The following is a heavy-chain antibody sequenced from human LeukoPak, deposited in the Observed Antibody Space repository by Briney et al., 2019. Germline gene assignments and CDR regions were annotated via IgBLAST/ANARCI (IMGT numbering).Heavy chain of an antibody. J-gene: IGHJ4*02. CDR2: INHSGST. V-gene: IGHV4-34*01. Sequence: PSETLSLTCAVYGGSFSGYYWSWIRQPPGKGLEWIGEINHSGSTNYNPSLKSRVTISVDTSKNQFSLKLSSVTAADTAVYYCARVRVLRFLELKYYFDCWGQGTLVTVSS. D-gene: IGHD3-3*01. CDR1: GGSFSGYY. CDR3: ARVRVLRFLELKYYFDC.